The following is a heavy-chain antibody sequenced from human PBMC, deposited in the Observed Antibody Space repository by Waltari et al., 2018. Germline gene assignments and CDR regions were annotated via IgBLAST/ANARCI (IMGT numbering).Heavy chain of an antibody. J-gene: IGHJ5*02. V-gene: IGHV4-34*02. Sequence: QVQLKQWGAGTLKPSDTLSLTCGVYGGSFRGYHWTWVRHSPGKGLEWIGEINNGGVTNYSPSLKSRVTISVDASKNQFSLFVRSVTAADTAVYYCARGGVPDYYGSGSPYRNWFDPWGQGTLVTVSS. CDR1: GGSFRGYH. D-gene: IGHD3-10*01. CDR3: ARGGVPDYYGSGSPYRNWFDP. CDR2: INNGGVT.